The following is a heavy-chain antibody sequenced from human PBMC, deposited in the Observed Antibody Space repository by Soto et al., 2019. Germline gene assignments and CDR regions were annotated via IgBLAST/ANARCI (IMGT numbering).Heavy chain of an antibody. V-gene: IGHV1-69*12. CDR3: SGRRGPPPPIRSDP. Sequence: QVQLVQSGAEVKKPGSSVKVSCKASGGTFSSYAISWVRQAPGQGLEWMGGIIPIFGTANYAQKFQGRVPITADESTGRAEMELSSLRSEDTAGYYWSGRRGPPPPIRSDPWGQGTLVTVSS. J-gene: IGHJ5*02. D-gene: IGHD3-10*01. CDR2: IIPIFGTA. CDR1: GGTFSSYA.